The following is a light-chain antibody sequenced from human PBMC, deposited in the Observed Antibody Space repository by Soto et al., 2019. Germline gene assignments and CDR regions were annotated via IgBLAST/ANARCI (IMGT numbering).Light chain of an antibody. CDR2: EVS. J-gene: IGKJ1*01. Sequence: DVVMTQSPLSLPVTLGQPASISCRSSESLIHSDGSTYLSWFQQRPGQSPRRLIYEVSDRDSGGPDRFSGSGSGTDFTLKISRVEAEDGGVSYGMQDTHWPSTVGQGTEVEIK. CDR3: MQDTHWPST. V-gene: IGKV2-30*02. CDR1: ESLIHSDGSTY.